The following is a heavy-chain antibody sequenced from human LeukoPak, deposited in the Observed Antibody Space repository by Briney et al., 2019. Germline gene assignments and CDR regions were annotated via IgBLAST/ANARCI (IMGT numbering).Heavy chain of an antibody. Sequence: SETLSLTCTVSGGSISSSSYSWSWIRQPPGKGLEWIGYIYHSGSTYYNPSLKSRVTISEDRSKNQFSLKLSSVTAADTAVYYCARVTGYGIIFDYWGQGTLVTVSS. D-gene: IGHD2-15*01. CDR2: IYHSGST. CDR3: ARVTGYGIIFDY. J-gene: IGHJ4*02. V-gene: IGHV4-30-2*01. CDR1: GGSISSSSYS.